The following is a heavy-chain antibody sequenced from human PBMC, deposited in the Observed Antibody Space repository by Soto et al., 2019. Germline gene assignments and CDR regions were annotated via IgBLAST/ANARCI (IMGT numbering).Heavy chain of an antibody. D-gene: IGHD6-13*01. CDR2: IYPDDSDT. CDR1: GYSFTNYW. V-gene: IGHV5-51*01. J-gene: IGHJ6*02. Sequence: GESLKISCKGSGYSFTNYWIGWVRQMPGKGLEWMGIIYPDDSDTKYSPSFQGQVTISADKSISTAYLQWSSLKASDTAMYYCARRGRLAAAEEGYYYGMDVWGQGTTVTV. CDR3: ARRGRLAAAEEGYYYGMDV.